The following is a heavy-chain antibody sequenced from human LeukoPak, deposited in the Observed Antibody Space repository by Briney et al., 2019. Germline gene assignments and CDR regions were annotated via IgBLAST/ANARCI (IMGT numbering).Heavy chain of an antibody. J-gene: IGHJ4*02. CDR2: ISAYNGNT. D-gene: IGHD6-25*01. CDR1: GYSFNSHH. Sequence: ASVKVSCKTSGYSFNSHHVHWVRQAPGQGLEWMGWISAYNGNTNYAQKLQGRVTMTTDTSTSTAYMELRSLRSDDTAVYYCARGQRVPNGVFDYWGQGTLVTVSS. CDR3: ARGQRVPNGVFDY. V-gene: IGHV1-18*01.